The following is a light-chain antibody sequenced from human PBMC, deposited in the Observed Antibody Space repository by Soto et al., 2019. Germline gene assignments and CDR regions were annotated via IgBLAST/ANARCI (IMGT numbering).Light chain of an antibody. V-gene: IGLV2-23*01. CDR3: CSYAGSSTVV. CDR1: SIDVGSYDL. J-gene: IGLJ3*02. CDR2: EGS. Sequence: QSALTQPASVSGSPGQSITVSCTGISIDVGSYDLVSWYQQHPGKAPKLMIYEGSKRPSGVSNRFSGSKSGNTASLTISGLQTEDEADYYCCSYAGSSTVVFGGGTKLTVL.